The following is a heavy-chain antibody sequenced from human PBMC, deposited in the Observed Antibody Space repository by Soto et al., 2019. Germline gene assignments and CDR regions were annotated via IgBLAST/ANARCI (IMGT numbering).Heavy chain of an antibody. J-gene: IGHJ4*02. V-gene: IGHV3-33*01. CDR3: ARDLAGGHSSGDY. CDR2: IWYDGSNK. Sequence: QVQLVESGGGVVQPGRSLRLSCAASGFTFSSYGMHWVRQAPGKGLEWVAVIWYDGSNKYYADSVKGRFTISRDNSKNTLYLQMNSLRAEDTAVYYCARDLAGGHSSGDYWGQGTLVTVSS. CDR1: GFTFSSYG. D-gene: IGHD6-25*01.